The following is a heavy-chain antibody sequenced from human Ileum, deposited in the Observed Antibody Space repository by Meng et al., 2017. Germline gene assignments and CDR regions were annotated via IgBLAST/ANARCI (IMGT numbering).Heavy chain of an antibody. V-gene: IGHV3-15*01. J-gene: IGHJ4*02. CDR1: GFTFSVAW. Sequence: GESLKISCVASGFTFSVAWMSWVRQAPGKGLEWVGRIKDKGDGGTIDYAAPVKDRFTISRDDSENTLFLQMNSLKTEDTAVYYCTHFNSGGFWGQGTLVTVSS. CDR2: IKDKGDGGTI. CDR3: THFNSGGF. D-gene: IGHD6-19*01.